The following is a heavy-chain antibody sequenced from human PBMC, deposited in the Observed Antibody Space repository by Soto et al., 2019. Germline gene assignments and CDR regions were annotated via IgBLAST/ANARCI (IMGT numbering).Heavy chain of an antibody. CDR2: IVPIFGTT. V-gene: IGHV1-69*13. CDR3: ARDPTAMVTYLDY. D-gene: IGHD5-18*01. Sequence: SVKVSCKVSGGTFSNYAIDWVRLAPGHGLEWMGGIVPIFGTTYYTQKFQGRATIIADDSTTTAYLEMSSLRSEDTAIYYCARDPTAMVTYLDYWGQGTLVTVSS. CDR1: GGTFSNYA. J-gene: IGHJ4*02.